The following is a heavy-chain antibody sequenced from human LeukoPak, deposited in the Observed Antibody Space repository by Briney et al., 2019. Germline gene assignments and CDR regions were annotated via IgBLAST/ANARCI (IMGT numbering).Heavy chain of an antibody. Sequence: SGTLSLTCTVSGGSISSSSYYWGWIRQPPGKGLEWIGSIYYSGSTYYNPSLKSRVTISVDTSKNQFSLKLSSVTAADTAVYYCARGETKVLRYFDWFTAFDIWGQGTMVTVSS. J-gene: IGHJ3*02. CDR3: ARGETKVLRYFDWFTAFDI. D-gene: IGHD3-9*01. CDR1: GGSISSSSYY. CDR2: IYYSGST. V-gene: IGHV4-39*01.